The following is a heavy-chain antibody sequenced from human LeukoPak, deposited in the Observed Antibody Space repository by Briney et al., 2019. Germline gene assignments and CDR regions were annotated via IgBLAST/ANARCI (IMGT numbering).Heavy chain of an antibody. CDR1: GGSISSGGYS. CDR2: IYHSGST. J-gene: IGHJ3*02. D-gene: IGHD3-22*01. Sequence: SETLSLTCAVSGGSISSGGYSWSWIRQPPGKGLEWIGYIYHSGSTYYNPSLKSRVTISVDRSKNQFSLKLSSVTAADTAVYYCARAVVPPGSGYYYAPYDGAFDIWGQGTMVTVSS. V-gene: IGHV4-30-2*01. CDR3: ARAVVPPGSGYYYAPYDGAFDI.